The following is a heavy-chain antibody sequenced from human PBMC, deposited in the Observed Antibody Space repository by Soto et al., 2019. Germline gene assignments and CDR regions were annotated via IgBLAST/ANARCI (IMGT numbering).Heavy chain of an antibody. CDR3: ARGRPPIVSLRRSGIAAAGTPPPRFDP. Sequence: SESLSLTCAVSGVSISSSNWWSWVRQPPGKGLEWIGEIYHSGSTNYNPSLKSRVTISVDKSKNQFSLKLSSVAAADTAVYYCARGRPPIVSLRRSGIAAAGTPPPRFDPWGQGTLVTVSS. D-gene: IGHD6-13*01. V-gene: IGHV4-4*02. CDR2: IYHSGST. J-gene: IGHJ5*02. CDR1: GVSISSSNW.